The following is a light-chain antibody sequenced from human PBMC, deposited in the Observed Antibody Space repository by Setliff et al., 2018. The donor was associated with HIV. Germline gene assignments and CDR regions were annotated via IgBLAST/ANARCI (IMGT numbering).Light chain of an antibody. CDR2: EVT. Sequence: QSVLTQPASVSGSPGQSITISCTGTSSDVGGYNFVSWYQQHPGKAPKLMIYEVTNRPSGVSNRFSGSKSDNTASLTISGLQAEDEADYCCSSYAGSSTVVFGTGTKVTVL. V-gene: IGLV2-14*01. CDR1: SSDVGGYNF. CDR3: SSYAGSSTVV. J-gene: IGLJ1*01.